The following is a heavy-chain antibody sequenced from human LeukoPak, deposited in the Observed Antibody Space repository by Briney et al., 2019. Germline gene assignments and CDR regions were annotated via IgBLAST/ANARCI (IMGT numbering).Heavy chain of an antibody. V-gene: IGHV1-2*02. Sequence: ASVKISCKASGYTFRGNYIHWLRQAPGQELEWMGWIDANNGDTKSAQKFQGRVTMSRDTSISTAYMDLSSLSPDDAAVYYCARDPSSVTLYFFDYWGQGTLVTVSS. CDR3: ARDPSSVTLYFFDY. CDR1: GYTFRGNY. J-gene: IGHJ4*02. CDR2: IDANNGDT. D-gene: IGHD4-11*01.